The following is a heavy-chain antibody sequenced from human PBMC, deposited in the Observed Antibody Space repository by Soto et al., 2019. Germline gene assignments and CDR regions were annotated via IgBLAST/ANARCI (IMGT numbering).Heavy chain of an antibody. CDR1: GYTFTSYG. CDR2: ISAYNGNT. D-gene: IGHD2-15*01. Sequence: GASVKVSCKASGYTFTSYGISWVRQAPGQGLEWMGWISAYNGNTNYAQKFQGRVTMTRNTSISTAYMELSSLRSEDTAVYYCARGHYCSGGSCYGGEYFDYWGQGTLVTV. J-gene: IGHJ4*02. CDR3: ARGHYCSGGSCYGGEYFDY. V-gene: IGHV1-18*01.